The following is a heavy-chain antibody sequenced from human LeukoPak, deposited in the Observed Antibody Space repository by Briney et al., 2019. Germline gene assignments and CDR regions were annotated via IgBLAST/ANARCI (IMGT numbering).Heavy chain of an antibody. CDR3: ATYSSSWHAIDY. Sequence: GGSLRLSCAASGFTFSGYWMHWVRQAPGKGLVWVSRINSDGSSTSYADSAKGRFTISRDNAKNTLYLQRNSLRGEDTAVYYCATYSSSWHAIDYWGQGTLVTVSS. V-gene: IGHV3-74*01. CDR1: GFTFSGYW. CDR2: INSDGSST. D-gene: IGHD6-13*01. J-gene: IGHJ4*02.